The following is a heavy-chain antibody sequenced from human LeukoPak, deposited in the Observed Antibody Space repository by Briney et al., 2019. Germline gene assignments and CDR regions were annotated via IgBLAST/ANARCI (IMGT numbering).Heavy chain of an antibody. J-gene: IGHJ4*01. CDR1: GGSISSGVYY. V-gene: IGHV4-31*03. Sequence: TPSETLSLTCTVSGGSISSGVYYWSWIRQHPGKGLEWMGYIFYTGRVSYNPSLKSRITILVDSTRNHFSLEVSSVTAADTAVYYCARTVGARTFYFDHWGHGTLVAVSS. D-gene: IGHD1-26*01. CDR2: IFYTGRV. CDR3: ARTVGARTFYFDH.